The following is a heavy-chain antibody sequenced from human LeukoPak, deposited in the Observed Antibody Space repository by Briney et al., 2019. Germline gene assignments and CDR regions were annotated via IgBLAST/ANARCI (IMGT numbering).Heavy chain of an antibody. J-gene: IGHJ5*02. V-gene: IGHV3-11*01. D-gene: IGHD3-9*01. CDR2: ISSSGSTI. CDR3: ARVKAGYDPLSWFDP. Sequence: GGSLRLSCAASGFTFSDYYMSWIRQAPGKGLEWVSYISSSGSTIYYADSVKGRFTISRDNAKNSLCLQMNSLRAEDTAVYYCARVKAGYDPLSWFDPWGQGTLVTVSS. CDR1: GFTFSDYY.